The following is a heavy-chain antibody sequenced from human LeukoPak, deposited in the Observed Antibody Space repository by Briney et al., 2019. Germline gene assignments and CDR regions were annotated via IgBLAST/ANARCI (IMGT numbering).Heavy chain of an antibody. CDR1: GFTFSSYA. Sequence: GGSLRLSCAASGFTFSSYAMHWVRQAPGKGLEWVAVISYDGSNKYYADSVKGRFTISRDNSKSTLYLQMNSLRAEDTAVYYCAREWELRATFDYWGQGTLVTVSS. D-gene: IGHD1-26*01. CDR2: ISYDGSNK. CDR3: AREWELRATFDY. J-gene: IGHJ4*02. V-gene: IGHV3-30-3*01.